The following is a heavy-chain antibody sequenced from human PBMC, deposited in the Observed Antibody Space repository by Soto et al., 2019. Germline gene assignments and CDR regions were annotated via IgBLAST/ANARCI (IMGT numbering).Heavy chain of an antibody. CDR3: ARLHYYDSSGYLSWYFDL. D-gene: IGHD3-22*01. Sequence: QVQLVQSGAEVKKPGSSVKVSCKASGGTFSSYAISWVRQAPGQGLEWMGGIIPIFGTANYAQKFQGRVTITADESTSTAYMGLSSLSSEDTSVYYCARLHYYDSSGYLSWYFDLWCRGTLVTVSS. V-gene: IGHV1-69*01. CDR2: IIPIFGTA. CDR1: GGTFSSYA. J-gene: IGHJ2*01.